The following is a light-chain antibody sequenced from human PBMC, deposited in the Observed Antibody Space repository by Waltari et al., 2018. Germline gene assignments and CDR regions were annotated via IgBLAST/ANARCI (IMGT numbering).Light chain of an antibody. Sequence: DIQMTQSPSSLSASVGDRVTIGCRATQNITRYLNWYQQKPGKAPNLPFHTWAKLHSWVPSSFSGSGSGTDFTLAISSLQPEDFASYYCQQSYDYPFTFGPGTTVDLK. V-gene: IGKV1-39*01. CDR3: QQSYDYPFT. CDR2: TWA. J-gene: IGKJ3*01. CDR1: QNITRY.